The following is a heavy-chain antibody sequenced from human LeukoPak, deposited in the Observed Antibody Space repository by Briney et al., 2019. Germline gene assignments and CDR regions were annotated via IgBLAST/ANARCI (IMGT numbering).Heavy chain of an antibody. J-gene: IGHJ4*02. CDR1: GYTFTGYY. CDR2: MNPNSGHT. Sequence: ASVKVSCKASGYTFTGYYIHWVRQATGQGLEWMGWMNPNSGHTGYAQKFPGRVTITSNTSISTAYMELSSLRSEDTAVYYCARRNSGYDYDFDYWGQGTLVTVSS. V-gene: IGHV1-8*03. CDR3: ARRNSGYDYDFDY. D-gene: IGHD5-12*01.